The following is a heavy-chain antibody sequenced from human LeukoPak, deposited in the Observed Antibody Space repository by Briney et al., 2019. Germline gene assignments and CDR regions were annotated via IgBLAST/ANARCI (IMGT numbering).Heavy chain of an antibody. Sequence: SSETLSLTCTVSGGSISSSSYYWGWIRQPPGKGLEWIGSIYYSGSTYYNPSLKSRVTISVDTSKNQFSLKLSSVTAADTAVYYCARKRTEIAVAGTGWFDPWGQGTLVTVSS. D-gene: IGHD6-19*01. J-gene: IGHJ5*02. CDR1: GGSISSSSYY. V-gene: IGHV4-39*07. CDR2: IYYSGST. CDR3: ARKRTEIAVAGTGWFDP.